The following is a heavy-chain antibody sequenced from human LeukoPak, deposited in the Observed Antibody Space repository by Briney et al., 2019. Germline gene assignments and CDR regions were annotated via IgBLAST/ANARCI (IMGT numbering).Heavy chain of an antibody. Sequence: GASVKVSCKASGYTFTGYYMHWARQAPGQGLEWMGWINPNSGGTNYQGRVTMTRDTSTSTAYMELSRLRSDDTAVYYCARSTSFDYWGQGTLVTVSS. J-gene: IGHJ4*02. CDR3: ARSTSFDY. V-gene: IGHV1-2*02. CDR1: GYTFTGYY. D-gene: IGHD2-2*01. CDR2: INPNSGGT.